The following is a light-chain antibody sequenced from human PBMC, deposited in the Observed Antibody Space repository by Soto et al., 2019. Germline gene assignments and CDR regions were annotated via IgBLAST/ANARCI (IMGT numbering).Light chain of an antibody. Sequence: QSSRTQPACVSGSPGQSITISCTGTISDVGAYIYVSWYQQLPGKAPKLIIYEVSNRPSGVSDRFSGSKSGNTASLTISGLQAEDEAEYYCSSHTVDSHLFGTGTKVTVL. CDR1: ISDVGAYIY. CDR3: SSHTVDSHL. V-gene: IGLV2-14*03. J-gene: IGLJ1*01. CDR2: EVS.